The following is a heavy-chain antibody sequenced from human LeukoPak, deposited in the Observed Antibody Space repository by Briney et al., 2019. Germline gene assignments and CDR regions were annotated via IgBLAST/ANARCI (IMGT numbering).Heavy chain of an antibody. Sequence: GGSLRLSCAASGLTFSSYAMSWVRQAPGKGLEWVSAISGGGGSTYYADSVKGRFTISRDNSKNTLYLQMNSLRAEDTAVYYCAKAGGGRYCSGGSCHFDYWGQGTLVTVSS. CDR2: ISGGGGST. V-gene: IGHV3-23*01. D-gene: IGHD2-15*01. CDR3: AKAGGGRYCSGGSCHFDY. J-gene: IGHJ4*02. CDR1: GLTFSSYA.